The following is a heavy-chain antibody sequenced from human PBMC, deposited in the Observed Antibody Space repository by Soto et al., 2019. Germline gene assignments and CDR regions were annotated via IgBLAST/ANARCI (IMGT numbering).Heavy chain of an antibody. D-gene: IGHD1-7*01. CDR1: GFTFSSYG. CDR3: ARDRFRGTTSLDY. CDR2: IWYDGSNK. J-gene: IGHJ4*02. Sequence: GGSLRLSCAASGFTFSSYGMHWVRQAPGKGLEWVAVIWYDGSNKYYADSVKGRFTISRDNSKNTLYLQMNSLRAEDTAVYYCARDRFRGTTSLDYWGQGTLVTV. V-gene: IGHV3-33*01.